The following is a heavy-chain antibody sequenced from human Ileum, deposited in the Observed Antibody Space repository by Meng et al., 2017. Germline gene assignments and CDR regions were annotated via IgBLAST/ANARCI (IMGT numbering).Heavy chain of an antibody. CDR3: ARGVVTYYDSSTLTWFDP. V-gene: IGHV4-31*03. Sequence: QVQLQESGPGLVTPSQTLSLTCTVSGGPISGGHYFWSWIRQHPEKGLEWIGYIYHSGATYYSPSLKSRLTISVDTSKNQFSLKLSSVTAADTAIYYCARGVVTYYDSSTLTWFDPWGQGALVTVSS. J-gene: IGHJ5*02. CDR1: GGPISGGHYF. D-gene: IGHD3-22*01. CDR2: IYHSGAT.